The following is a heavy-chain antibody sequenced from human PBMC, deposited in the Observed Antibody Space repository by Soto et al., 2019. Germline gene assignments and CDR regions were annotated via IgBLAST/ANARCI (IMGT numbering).Heavy chain of an antibody. CDR2: INPNSGGT. J-gene: IGHJ4*02. V-gene: IGHV1-2*02. Sequence: ASVKVSCKASGYTFTGYYMHWVRQAPGQGLEWMGWINPNSGGTNYAQKFQGRVTMTRDTSISTAYMELSRLRSDDTAVYYCARVNVVVVASTREYYFDYWGQGTLVTVSS. D-gene: IGHD2-15*01. CDR1: GYTFTGYY. CDR3: ARVNVVVVASTREYYFDY.